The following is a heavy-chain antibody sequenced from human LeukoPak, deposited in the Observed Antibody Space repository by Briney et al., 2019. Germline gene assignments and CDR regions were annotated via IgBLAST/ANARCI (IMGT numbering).Heavy chain of an antibody. CDR2: ISSSSSYI. J-gene: IGHJ3*02. Sequence: GGSLRLSCAASGFTFNIYNMNWVRQAPGKGLEWVSSISSSSSYIYYADSVKGRFTIYTDNAKNSLYLQMNRLRAEDTAVYYCARESPQTDAFDIWGQGTMVTVSS. CDR3: ARESPQTDAFDI. V-gene: IGHV3-21*01. CDR1: GFTFNIYN.